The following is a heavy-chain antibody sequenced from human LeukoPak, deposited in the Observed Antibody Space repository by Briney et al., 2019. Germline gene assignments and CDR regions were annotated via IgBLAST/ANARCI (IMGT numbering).Heavy chain of an antibody. J-gene: IGHJ3*02. CDR1: GYTFTSFG. D-gene: IGHD6-19*01. CDR2: ISPYNGDT. CDR3: ARDSVYRIGWSQGEPHDI. V-gene: IGHV1-18*01. Sequence: GASVKVSCKASGYTFTSFGITWVRQAPGQGLEWMGWISPYNGDTNYAENLQGRVTMTTDISTSTAYVELRSLRSDDTALYFCARDSVYRIGWSQGEPHDIWGQGTMVTVSS.